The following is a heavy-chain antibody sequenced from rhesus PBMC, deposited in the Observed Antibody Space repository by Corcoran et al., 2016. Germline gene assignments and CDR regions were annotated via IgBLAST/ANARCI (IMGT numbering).Heavy chain of an antibody. V-gene: IGHV4-165*01. J-gene: IGHJ2*01. CDR2: IRGRKRRT. D-gene: IGHD2-15*01. Sequence: QVQLQESGPGLVKPSETLSLTCAVSGGSFSGYYWGWLRQPPGKGLEWIGYIRGRKRRTDYNPSPKSRVTISTDTSKTQFSLKLSSVTAADTAVYYCARGPSYAYWYFDLWGPGTPITISS. CDR3: ARGPSYAYWYFDL. CDR1: GGSFSGYY.